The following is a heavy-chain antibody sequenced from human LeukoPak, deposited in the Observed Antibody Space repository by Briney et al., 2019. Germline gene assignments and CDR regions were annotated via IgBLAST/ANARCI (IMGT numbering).Heavy chain of an antibody. D-gene: IGHD6-13*01. CDR2: ISPFLGKA. CDR3: ARDSSSWYGRSLDRMDV. CDR1: GCTFSSYS. Sequence: ASVKVSCKASGCTFSSYSISWVRQAPGQGLEWMGWISPFLGKANYAQKLQGRVTITTDKSTSTAYMELSSLRSEDTAVYYCARDSSSWYGRSLDRMDVWGQGTTVTVSS. V-gene: IGHV1-69*08. J-gene: IGHJ6*02.